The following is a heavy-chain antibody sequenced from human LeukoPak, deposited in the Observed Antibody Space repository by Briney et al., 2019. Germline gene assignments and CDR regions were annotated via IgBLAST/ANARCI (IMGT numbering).Heavy chain of an antibody. J-gene: IGHJ4*02. CDR1: GGSFSGYY. CDR2: IYHSGST. CDR3: VRAHPHFGY. V-gene: IGHV4-34*01. Sequence: SETLSLTCAVYGGSFSGYYWSWIRQPPGKGLEWIGEIYHSGSTNYNPPLKSRVTISVDTSKNQFSLKLSPVTAADTAVYYCVRAHPHFGYWGQGTLVTVSS.